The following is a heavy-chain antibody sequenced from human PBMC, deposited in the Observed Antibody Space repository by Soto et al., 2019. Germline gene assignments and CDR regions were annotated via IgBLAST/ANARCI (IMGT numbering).Heavy chain of an antibody. D-gene: IGHD2-2*02. V-gene: IGHV3-23*01. Sequence: PGGSLRLSCAASGFTFSSYAMSWVRQAPGKGLEWVSSISGSGGSTYYADSVKGRFTVSRDNSKNTLYLQMNSLRAEDTAVYYCTKGGRSCSTTSCYTAYWGQGTLVT. CDR1: GFTFSSYA. J-gene: IGHJ4*02. CDR3: TKGGRSCSTTSCYTAY. CDR2: ISGSGGST.